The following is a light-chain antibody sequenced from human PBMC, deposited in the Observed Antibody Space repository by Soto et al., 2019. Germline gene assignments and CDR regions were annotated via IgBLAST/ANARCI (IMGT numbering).Light chain of an antibody. Sequence: QSALTQPASVSGSPGQSITISCTGTSSDVGGYNHVSWYQQHPGKAPKLMIYDVTDRPSGVSNRFSGSKSGNTASLAISGLQDEDEADYYCNSYTSTNTLVFGGGTKRTVL. CDR1: SSDVGGYNH. CDR3: NSYTSTNTLV. V-gene: IGLV2-14*03. CDR2: DVT. J-gene: IGLJ2*01.